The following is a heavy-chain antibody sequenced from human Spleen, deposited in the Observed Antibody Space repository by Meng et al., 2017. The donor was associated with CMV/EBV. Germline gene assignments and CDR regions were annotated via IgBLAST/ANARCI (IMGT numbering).Heavy chain of an antibody. CDR2: IYYIGST. D-gene: IGHD3-3*01. CDR3: ARGSGTILSPVDV. Sequence: GSLRLSCTVSGGSISSSSYYWGWIRQPPGKGLEWIWSIYYIGSTYYNPSLQRRVTISVDTSKNQFSLKLSSVTAAVTAVYYCARGSGTILSPVDVWGHRTTLTVSS. CDR1: GGSISSSSYY. V-gene: IGHV4-39*07. J-gene: IGHJ6*02.